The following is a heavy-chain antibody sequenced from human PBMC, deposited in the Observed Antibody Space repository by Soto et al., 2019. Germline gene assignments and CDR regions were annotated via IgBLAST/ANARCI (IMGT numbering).Heavy chain of an antibody. V-gene: IGHV4-59*01. CDR2: IYASGSP. CDR3: ARGVGSSPPRY. J-gene: IGHJ4*02. Sequence: KTSETLSLTCTISGGSISVYYWSWVRQPPEHKLEWIGYIYASGSPYYNPSPRSRVPISADTSKNQISLKLTSPTAADTAVYYCARGVGSSPPRYWGRGTLVTVSS. CDR1: GGSISVYY. D-gene: IGHD1-26*01.